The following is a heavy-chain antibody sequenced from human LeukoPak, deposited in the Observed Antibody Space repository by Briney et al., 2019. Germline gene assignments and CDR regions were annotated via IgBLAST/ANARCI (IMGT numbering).Heavy chain of an antibody. J-gene: IGHJ5*02. CDR2: IKQDGSEK. D-gene: IGHD6-19*01. V-gene: IGHV3-7*01. Sequence: GGSLRLSCAASGFTFSSYWMSWVRQAPGKGLEWVANIKQDGSEKYYVDSVKGRFTISRDNAKNSLYLQMNSLRAEDTAVYYCARGLAVAWSSWFDPWGQGTLVTVSS. CDR1: GFTFSSYW. CDR3: ARGLAVAWSSWFDP.